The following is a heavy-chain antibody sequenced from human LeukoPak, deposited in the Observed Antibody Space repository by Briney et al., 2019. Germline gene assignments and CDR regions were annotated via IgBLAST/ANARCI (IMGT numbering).Heavy chain of an antibody. Sequence: GGSLRLSCAASGFTFSSYSMNWVRQAPRQGLEWVSYVSSSSSTIYYEDSVKGRFTISRDNAKNSLYLQMNSLRAEDTAVYYCARGTWGDGYNIVDYWGQGTLVTVSS. V-gene: IGHV3-48*04. J-gene: IGHJ4*02. CDR2: VSSSSSTI. CDR3: ARGTWGDGYNIVDY. CDR1: GFTFSSYS. D-gene: IGHD5-24*01.